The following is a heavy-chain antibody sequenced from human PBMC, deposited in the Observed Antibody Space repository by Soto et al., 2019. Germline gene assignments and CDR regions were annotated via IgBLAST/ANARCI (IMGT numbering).Heavy chain of an antibody. CDR1: GYTFTSYY. J-gene: IGHJ3*02. V-gene: IGHV1-46*04. D-gene: IGHD4-17*01. Sequence: ASVKVSRKTPGYTFTSYYMHCVRQAPGQGLEWMGIINPSGGSIGYADSVKGRFTISRDNAKNSLYLQMNSLRAEDTALYYCAKWDDYGDRKEAFDIWGQGTMVTVSS. CDR2: INPSGGSI. CDR3: AKWDDYGDRKEAFDI.